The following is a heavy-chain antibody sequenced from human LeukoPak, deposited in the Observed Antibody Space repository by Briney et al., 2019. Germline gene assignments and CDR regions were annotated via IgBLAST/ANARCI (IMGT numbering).Heavy chain of an antibody. CDR1: GYSISSGYD. J-gene: IGHJ5*02. CDR3: ARLTAVMAAMAPWFDP. CDR2: IYHSGST. V-gene: IGHV4-38-2*01. D-gene: IGHD2-2*01. Sequence: SETLSLTCAVSGYSISSGYDWGWIRQPPGKGLEWIGSIYHSGSTYYNPSLKSRVTISVDTSKNQFSLKLSSVTAADTAVYYCARLTAVMAAMAPWFDPWGQGTLVTVSS.